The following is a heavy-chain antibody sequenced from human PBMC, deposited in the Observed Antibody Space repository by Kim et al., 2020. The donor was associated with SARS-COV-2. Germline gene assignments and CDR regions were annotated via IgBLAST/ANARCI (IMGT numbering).Heavy chain of an antibody. V-gene: IGHV4-39*01. Sequence: SETLSLTCTVSGGSISSSSYYWGWIRQPPGKGLEWIGSIYYSGSTYYNPSIKSRVTISVDTSKNQFSLKLSSVTAADTAVYYCARGLTMIVVVIPGGWFDPWGQGTLVTVSS. CDR2: IYYSGST. J-gene: IGHJ5*02. D-gene: IGHD3-22*01. CDR1: GGSISSSSYY. CDR3: ARGLTMIVVVIPGGWFDP.